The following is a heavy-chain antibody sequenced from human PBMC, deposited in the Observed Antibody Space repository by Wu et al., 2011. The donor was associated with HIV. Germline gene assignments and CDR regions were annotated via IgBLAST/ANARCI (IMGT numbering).Heavy chain of an antibody. CDR2: MNPNSGNT. J-gene: IGHJ4*02. D-gene: IGHD2-15*01. CDR3: ARGEVVLGN. CDR1: GYTFSDYY. V-gene: IGHV1-8*03. Sequence: QVQLVQSGAEVKKPGASVKVSCKASGYTFSDYYMHWVQQATGQGLEWMGWMNPNSGNTGYAQKLQGRVAITRNTSISTAYMELSSLRSEDTAVYYCARGEVVLGNWGQGTLVTVSS.